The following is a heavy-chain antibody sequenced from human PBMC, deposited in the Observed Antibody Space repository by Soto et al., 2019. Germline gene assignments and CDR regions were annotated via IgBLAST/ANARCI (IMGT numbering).Heavy chain of an antibody. Sequence: GGSLRLSCAASGFTFSSYAMSWVRQAPGKGLEWVSAISGSGGSTYYADSVKGRFTISRDNSKNTLYLQMNSLRAEDTAVYYCSKVYDYILGSYRCYFDYWGQGTLVTVSS. CDR3: SKVYDYILGSYRCYFDY. J-gene: IGHJ4*02. V-gene: IGHV3-23*01. D-gene: IGHD3-16*02. CDR2: ISGSGGST. CDR1: GFTFSSYA.